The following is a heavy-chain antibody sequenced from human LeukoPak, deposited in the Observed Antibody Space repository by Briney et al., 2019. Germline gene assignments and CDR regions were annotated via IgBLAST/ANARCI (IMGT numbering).Heavy chain of an antibody. V-gene: IGHV3-23*01. J-gene: IGHJ4*02. D-gene: IGHD1-26*01. CDR3: AKSGLLRYFDY. CDR2: ISGSGGST. Sequence: GGSLRLSCAASGFTFSSYSMNWVRQAPGKGLEWVSAISGSGGSTYYADSVKGRFTISRDNSKNTLYLQMNSLRAEDTAVYYCAKSGLLRYFDYWGQGTLVTVSS. CDR1: GFTFSSYS.